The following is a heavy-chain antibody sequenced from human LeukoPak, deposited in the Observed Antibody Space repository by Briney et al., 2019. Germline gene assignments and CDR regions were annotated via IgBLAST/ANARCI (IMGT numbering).Heavy chain of an antibody. V-gene: IGHV3-30-3*01. CDR3: ARDAADCSSTSCSYYYFDY. Sequence: GGSLRLSCAASGFTFSSYWMSWVRQAPGKGLEWVAVISYDGSNKYYADSVKGRFTISRDNSKNTVSLQMNSLRAEDTAVYYCARDAADCSSTSCSYYYFDYWGQGTLVTVSS. CDR1: GFTFSSYW. J-gene: IGHJ4*02. D-gene: IGHD2-2*01. CDR2: ISYDGSNK.